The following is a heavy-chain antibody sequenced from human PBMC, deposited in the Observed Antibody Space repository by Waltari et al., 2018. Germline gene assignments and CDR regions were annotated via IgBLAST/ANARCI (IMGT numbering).Heavy chain of an antibody. V-gene: IGHV4-39*01. J-gene: IGHJ4*02. Sequence: QLQLQESGPGLVKPSQTLSLTCTVSGGSISSSSYYWGWIRQPPGKGLEWIGSIYYSGNTYVNPSLKSRVTMSVYTSKNQFSLELGAVTAADTAVYYCASRLFYYSNDYWGQGTLVTVSS. CDR2: IYYSGNT. CDR3: ASRLFYYSNDY. D-gene: IGHD4-4*01. CDR1: GGSISSSSYY.